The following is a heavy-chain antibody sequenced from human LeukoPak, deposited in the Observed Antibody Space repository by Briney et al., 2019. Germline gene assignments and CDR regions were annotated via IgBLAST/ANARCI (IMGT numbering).Heavy chain of an antibody. Sequence: PSETLSLTCTVSGGSISSSSYYWGWIRQPPGKGLEWIGSIYYSGSTYYNPSLKSRVTISVDTSKNQFSLKLSSVTAADTAVYYCARHYWGLVVPAASFDYWGQGTLVTVSS. V-gene: IGHV4-39*01. CDR1: GGSISSSSYY. D-gene: IGHD2-2*01. CDR3: ARHYWGLVVPAASFDY. J-gene: IGHJ4*02. CDR2: IYYSGST.